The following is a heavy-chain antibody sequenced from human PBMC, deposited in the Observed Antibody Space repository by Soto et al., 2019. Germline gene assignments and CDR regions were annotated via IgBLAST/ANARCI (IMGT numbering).Heavy chain of an antibody. Sequence: QVQLVQSGAEVKKTGASVKVSCKASGYTFTNYDIHWVRQATGQGLEWMGWMNPYSGNTGYAQKFQGRVPMTRNTSITTAYMELSSLRSEDTVVYYCARVFTVRRGSGGDFWGQGTLVTVAS. CDR2: MNPYSGNT. CDR3: ARVFTVRRGSGGDF. CDR1: GYTFTNYD. V-gene: IGHV1-8*01. J-gene: IGHJ4*02. D-gene: IGHD1-26*01.